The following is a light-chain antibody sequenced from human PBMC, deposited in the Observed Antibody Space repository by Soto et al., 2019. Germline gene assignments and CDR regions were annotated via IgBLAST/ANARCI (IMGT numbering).Light chain of an antibody. J-gene: IGLJ2*01. Sequence: QSALTQPASVSGSPGQSITISCTGTSSDVGGYNYVSWYQQHPGKAPKLMIYDVSNRPSGVSNRFSGSKSGNTASLTISGLQADDEADYYCSSYTSSSTPSFGGGTKVTVL. CDR1: SSDVGGYNY. CDR2: DVS. V-gene: IGLV2-14*01. CDR3: SSYTSSSTPS.